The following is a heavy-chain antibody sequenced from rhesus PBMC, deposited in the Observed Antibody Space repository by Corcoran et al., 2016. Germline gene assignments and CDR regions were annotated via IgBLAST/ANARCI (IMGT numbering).Heavy chain of an antibody. D-gene: IGHD5-42*01. CDR3: ARVGSSWSEWDTVGTEWYFDL. V-gene: IGHV4S14*01. Sequence: QVQLQESGPGLVKPSETLSLTCAVSGYSISSGYYWGWIRQTPGKGLEWIGSIYGSGGSNYLNPSLKSRVPLSVDTSKNQCSRKRSSVTAADTAVYCCARVGSSWSEWDTVGTEWYFDLWGPGTPITISS. J-gene: IGHJ2*01. CDR2: IYGSGGSN. CDR1: GYSISSGYY.